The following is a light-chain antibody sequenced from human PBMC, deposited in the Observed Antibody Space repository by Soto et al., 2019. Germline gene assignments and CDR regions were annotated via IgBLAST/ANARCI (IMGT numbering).Light chain of an antibody. CDR2: EGS. V-gene: IGLV2-23*01. Sequence: QSALTQPASVSGSPGQSITISCTGTSSDVGSYNLVSWYQQHPGKAPKLMIYEGSKRPSGLSNRFSGSKSGNTASLTISGLQAEDEADHYCCSYAGGSTYVFGTGTKVTVL. CDR1: SSDVGSYNL. CDR3: CSYAGGSTYV. J-gene: IGLJ1*01.